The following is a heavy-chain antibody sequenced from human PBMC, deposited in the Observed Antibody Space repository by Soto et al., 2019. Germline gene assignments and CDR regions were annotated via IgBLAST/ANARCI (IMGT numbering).Heavy chain of an antibody. J-gene: IGHJ4*02. CDR2: INPDGNVG. Sequence: EVQLLGSGGGLVQPGGSLRLSCVGSGFTFSTYWMNWVRQAPGKGLEWVANINPDGNVGTYVDSVRGRFTTSRDNAKNSLDLQMNSLTADDTAVYFCAGWGGHDYNYWGQGIMVTVSS. CDR1: GFTFSTYW. CDR3: AGWGGHDYNY. D-gene: IGHD4-4*01. V-gene: IGHV3-7*03.